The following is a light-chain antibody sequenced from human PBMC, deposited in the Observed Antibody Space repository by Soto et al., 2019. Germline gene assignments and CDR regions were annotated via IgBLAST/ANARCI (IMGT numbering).Light chain of an antibody. CDR3: TSYAGSNNFFYV. J-gene: IGLJ1*01. CDR2: EVS. Sequence: QSALTQPPSASGSPGQSVTISCTGTSSDVGGYNYVSWYQQHLGKAPKLMIYEVSKRPSGVPDRFSGSKSGNTASLTVSGLQAEDEADYYCTSYAGSNNFFYVFGTGTKLTVL. CDR1: SSDVGGYNY. V-gene: IGLV2-8*01.